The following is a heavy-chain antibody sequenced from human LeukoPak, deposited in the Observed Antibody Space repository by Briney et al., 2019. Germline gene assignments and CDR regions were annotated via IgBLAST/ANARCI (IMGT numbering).Heavy chain of an antibody. V-gene: IGHV3-7*03. Sequence: GGSLRLSCAASGFTFSSYWMSWVRQAPGKGLEWVANIKQDGSEKYYVDSVKGRFTISRDNAKNSLYLQMNSLRAEDTALYYCAKGLGDYYFDYWGQGTLVTVSS. D-gene: IGHD2-21*01. CDR3: AKGLGDYYFDY. CDR2: IKQDGSEK. J-gene: IGHJ4*02. CDR1: GFTFSSYW.